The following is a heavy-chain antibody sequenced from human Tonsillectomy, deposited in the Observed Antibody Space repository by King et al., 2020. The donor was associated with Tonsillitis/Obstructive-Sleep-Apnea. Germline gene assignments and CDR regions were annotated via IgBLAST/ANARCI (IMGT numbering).Heavy chain of an antibody. CDR3: SKALWFGELLPFDY. D-gene: IGHD3-10*01. CDR2: ISGSGGST. Sequence: VQLVESGGGLVQPGGSLRLSCAASGFTFSSYAMSWVRHAPGKGLEWVSGISGSGGSTYYADSVKVRFTISRDNSKNTLHLQMNSLRAEDTAVYYCSKALWFGELLPFDYWGQGTLVTVSS. CDR1: GFTFSSYA. V-gene: IGHV3-23*04. J-gene: IGHJ4*02.